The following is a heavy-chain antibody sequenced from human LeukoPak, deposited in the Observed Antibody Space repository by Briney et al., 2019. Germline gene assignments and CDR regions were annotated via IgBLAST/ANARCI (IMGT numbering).Heavy chain of an antibody. V-gene: IGHV1-69*08. J-gene: IGHJ4*02. D-gene: IGHD2-21*01. CDR3: TIIPNVIVFTHYFEY. CDR1: GGVFTTYT. Sequence: GASVKVPCKASGGVFTTYTMGWVRQAPGQGLEWMGSIIPFLGTTNYAQKFQGRVTITADEPTRTAYMELPYVRSDDTAVYYCTIIPNVIVFTHYFEYWGQGTLVTVSS. CDR2: IIPFLGTT.